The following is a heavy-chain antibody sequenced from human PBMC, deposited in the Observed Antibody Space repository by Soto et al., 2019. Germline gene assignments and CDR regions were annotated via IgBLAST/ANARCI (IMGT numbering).Heavy chain of an antibody. D-gene: IGHD4-17*01. J-gene: IGHJ4*02. CDR1: GFTFSSYA. CDR2: ISGSGGST. V-gene: IGHV3-23*01. CDR3: AKGADYGDYSYPRSDY. Sequence: PGGSLRISCAASGFTFSSYAMSWVRQAPGKGLEWVSAISGSGGSTYYADSVKGRFTISRDNSKNTLYLQMNSLRAEDTAVYYCAKGADYGDYSYPRSDYWGQGTLVTVSS.